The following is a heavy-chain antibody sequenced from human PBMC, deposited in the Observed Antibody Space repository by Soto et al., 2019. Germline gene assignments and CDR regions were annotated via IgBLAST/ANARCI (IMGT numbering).Heavy chain of an antibody. V-gene: IGHV4-31*03. D-gene: IGHD3-16*01. CDR1: GTAITSGGSY. CDR2: IYYSGST. Sequence: SETLSLTCTVSGTAITSGGSYWTWIRQHPGKGLEWIGYIYYSGSTKYNPSLESRVTMSLDTSKNLFSLRLNSVTAADTAVYYCVTNRGDYDGSFFAHWGQGTLVTSPQ. CDR3: VTNRGDYDGSFFAH. J-gene: IGHJ4*02.